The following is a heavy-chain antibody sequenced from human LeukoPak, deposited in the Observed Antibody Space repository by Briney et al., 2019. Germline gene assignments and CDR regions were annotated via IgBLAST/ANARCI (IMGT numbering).Heavy chain of an antibody. CDR3: ARDPYSSSSH. CDR2: INSDGSTT. Sequence: GGSLRLSCAASGFTFSSYWMHWVRHAPGKGLVWVSHINSDGSTTSFADSVKGRFTISRDNAKNTLYLQMNSLRAEDTAVYYCARDPYSSSSHWGQGTLVTVSS. CDR1: GFTFSSYW. V-gene: IGHV3-74*01. D-gene: IGHD6-13*01. J-gene: IGHJ4*02.